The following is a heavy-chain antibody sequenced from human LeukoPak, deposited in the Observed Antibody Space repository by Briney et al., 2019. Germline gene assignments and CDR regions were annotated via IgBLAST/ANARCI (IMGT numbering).Heavy chain of an antibody. CDR3: ARNLITIFGVVIQAFAY. J-gene: IGHJ4*02. CDR1: GYTFTSYD. D-gene: IGHD3-3*01. Sequence: GASVKVSCKASGYTFTSYDINGVRQATGQGLEWMGWMNPNSGNTGYAQKFQGRVTMTRNTSISTAYMELSSLRSEDTAVYYCARNLITIFGVVIQAFAYWGQGTLVTVSS. V-gene: IGHV1-8*01. CDR2: MNPNSGNT.